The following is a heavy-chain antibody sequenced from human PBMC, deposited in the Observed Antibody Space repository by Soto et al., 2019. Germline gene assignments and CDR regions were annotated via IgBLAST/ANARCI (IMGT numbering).Heavy chain of an antibody. V-gene: IGHV1-69*06. Sequence: QVQLVQSGAEVKNPGSSVRVSCKTSGFTFNVYGIHWVRQAPGQGLEWMGGLIPIYGEPNYAQKFQGRVTMTADKSTATVYLELNSLRSEDTAVYFCARVRDPHLDHYGLDVWGQGTTVTVSS. J-gene: IGHJ6*02. CDR1: GFTFNVYG. CDR3: ARVRDPHLDHYGLDV. CDR2: LIPIYGEP.